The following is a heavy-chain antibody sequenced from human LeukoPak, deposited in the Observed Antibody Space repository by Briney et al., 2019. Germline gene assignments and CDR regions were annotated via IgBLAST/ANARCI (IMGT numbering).Heavy chain of an antibody. J-gene: IGHJ3*01. CDR2: IYSGGST. CDR3: ARVRLDYYETRIDSFDA. CDR1: GFTVSSNY. V-gene: IGHV3-53*04. D-gene: IGHD3-22*01. Sequence: GGSLRLSCAASGFTVSSNYMSWVRQAPGKGLEWVSLIYSGGSTYYADSVKGRFTISRHNSNTLYLQMNSLKTEDTAVYYCARVRLDYYETRIDSFDAWGQGTMVTVSS.